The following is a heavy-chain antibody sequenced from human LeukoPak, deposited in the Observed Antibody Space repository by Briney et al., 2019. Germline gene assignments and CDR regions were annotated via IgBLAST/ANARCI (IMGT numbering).Heavy chain of an antibody. CDR1: GFTFSSYS. D-gene: IGHD5-24*01. CDR3: ARGLEMATIPDYFDY. CDR2: ISSSSSTI. Sequence: GGSLRLSCAASGFTFSSYSMNWVRQAPGKGLEWVSYISSSSSTIYYADSVKGRFTISRDNAKNSLYLQMNSLRAEDTAVYYCARGLEMATIPDYFDYWGQGTLVTVSS. V-gene: IGHV3-48*04. J-gene: IGHJ4*02.